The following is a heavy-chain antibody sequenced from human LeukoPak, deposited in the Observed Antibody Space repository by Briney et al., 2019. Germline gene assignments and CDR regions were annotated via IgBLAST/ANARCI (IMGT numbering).Heavy chain of an antibody. CDR1: GGSFSNYY. CDR2: INHSGST. V-gene: IGHV4-34*01. CDR3: AREGGPYRPLDY. Sequence: SETLSLTCAVYGGSFSNYYWSWIRQPPGEGLEWIGEINHSGSTNHNPSLKSRVTISIDMSKNQFSLKLSSVTAADTAVYYCAREGGPYRPLDYSGQGTLVTVAS. J-gene: IGHJ4*02.